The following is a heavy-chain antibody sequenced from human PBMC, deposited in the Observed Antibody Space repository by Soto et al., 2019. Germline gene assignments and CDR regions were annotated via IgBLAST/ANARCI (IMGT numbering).Heavy chain of an antibody. CDR3: AKDAGYCSGGSCTGFDY. V-gene: IGHV3-23*01. CDR2: ISGSGGST. Sequence: GGSLRLSCAASGFTFSSYAMSWVRQAPGKGLEWVSAISGSGGSTYYADSVKGRFTISRDNSKNTLYLQMNSLRAEDTAVYYCAKDAGYCSGGSCTGFDYWGQGTLVTVS. CDR1: GFTFSSYA. D-gene: IGHD2-15*01. J-gene: IGHJ4*02.